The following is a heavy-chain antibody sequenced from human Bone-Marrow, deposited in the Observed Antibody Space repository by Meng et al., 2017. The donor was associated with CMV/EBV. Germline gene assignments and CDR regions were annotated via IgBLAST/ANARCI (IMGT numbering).Heavy chain of an antibody. CDR2: IYPGDSDT. V-gene: IGHV5-51*01. Sequence: KVSCKGSGYSFTSYWIGWVRQLPGKGLEWMGIIYPGDSDTRYSPSFQGQVNISVDKSISTAYLQWSSLKASDTAMYYCARHVGSYYFDYWGQGTLVTVSS. CDR3: ARHVGSYYFDY. D-gene: IGHD6-25*01. CDR1: GYSFTSYW. J-gene: IGHJ4*02.